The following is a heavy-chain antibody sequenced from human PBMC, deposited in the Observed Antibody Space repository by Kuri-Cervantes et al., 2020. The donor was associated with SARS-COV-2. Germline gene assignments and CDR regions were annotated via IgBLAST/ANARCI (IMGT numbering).Heavy chain of an antibody. J-gene: IGHJ5*02. CDR2: IYYSGST. V-gene: IGHV4-59*08. Sequence: SETLSLTCTVSGGSISSYYWSWIRQPAGKGLEWIGYIYYSGSTNYNPSLKSRVTISVDTSKNQFSLKLSSVTAADTAVYYCARHSTRINWFDPWGQGTLVTVSS. CDR1: GGSISSYY. CDR3: ARHSTRINWFDP.